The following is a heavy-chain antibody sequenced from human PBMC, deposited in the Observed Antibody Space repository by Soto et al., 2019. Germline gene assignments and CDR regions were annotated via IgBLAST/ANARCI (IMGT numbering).Heavy chain of an antibody. D-gene: IGHD6-13*01. CDR1: GGSISEKY. CDR2: IFANGHT. Sequence: KSSETLSLTCIVSGGSISEKYWNWVRQPPGKGLEWIGLIFANGHTDYNPSLKSRVTMSVDASKNQFSLRLTSMTAADTAVYYCVASLAASGLNWLDPWGQGSLVTVSS. V-gene: IGHV4-4*07. CDR3: VASLAASGLNWLDP. J-gene: IGHJ5*02.